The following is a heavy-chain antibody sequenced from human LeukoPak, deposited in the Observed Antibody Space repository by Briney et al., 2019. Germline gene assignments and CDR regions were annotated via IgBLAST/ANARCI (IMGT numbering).Heavy chain of an antibody. D-gene: IGHD6-19*01. J-gene: IGHJ5*01. CDR3: AKVAAYSSGWYDS. Sequence: GGSLRLPCAASGFIFNDYAMHWVRHAPGKGLEWVAGISWNSGTIAYADSVKGRFTISRDNAKNSLYLQMNSLRPEDMAFYFCAKVAAYSSGWYDSWGQGTLVTVSS. CDR2: ISWNSGTI. V-gene: IGHV3-9*03. CDR1: GFIFNDYA.